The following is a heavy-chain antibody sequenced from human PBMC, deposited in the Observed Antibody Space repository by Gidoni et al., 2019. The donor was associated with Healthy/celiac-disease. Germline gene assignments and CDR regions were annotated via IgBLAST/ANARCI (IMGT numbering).Heavy chain of an antibody. Sequence: QVQLQESGPGLVKPSQTLSLTCTVSGGSISSGGYYWSWIRQHQGKGLEWIGYIYYSGSTFYNPYLKSRVTISVDTSKNQFSLKLGSVTAAGTAVYYCSRGVTIFGVVILEAFDIWGQGTMVTVSS. CDR3: SRGVTIFGVVILEAFDI. CDR2: IYYSGST. J-gene: IGHJ3*02. CDR1: GGSISSGGYY. D-gene: IGHD3-3*01. V-gene: IGHV4-31*03.